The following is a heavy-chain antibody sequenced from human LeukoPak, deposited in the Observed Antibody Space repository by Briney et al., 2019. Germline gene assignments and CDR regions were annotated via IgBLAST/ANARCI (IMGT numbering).Heavy chain of an antibody. CDR1: GYTFTGYY. Sequence: ASVKVSYKASGYTFTGYYMHWVRQAPGQGLEWLGWINPNSGGTNYAQKFQGRVTMTRDTSISTAYRELSRLRSDDTAVYYCARTNRELLGSGWFDPWGQGTLVTVPS. CDR3: ARTNRELLGSGWFDP. J-gene: IGHJ5*02. CDR2: INPNSGGT. V-gene: IGHV1-2*02. D-gene: IGHD1-7*01.